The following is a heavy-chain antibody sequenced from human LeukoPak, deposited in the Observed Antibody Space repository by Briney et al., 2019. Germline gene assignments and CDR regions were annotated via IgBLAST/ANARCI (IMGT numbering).Heavy chain of an antibody. CDR3: ARGNYSNSQTYWYFDF. CDR2: IYYSGST. Sequence: PSETLSLTCTVSGGSISSSSYYWGWIRQPPGKGLEWIGSIYYSGSTYYNPSPKSRVTISVDTSKNQFSLKLSSVTAADTAVYYCARGNYSNSQTYWYFDFWGRGTLVTVSS. J-gene: IGHJ2*01. V-gene: IGHV4-39*07. D-gene: IGHD4-11*01. CDR1: GGSISSSSYY.